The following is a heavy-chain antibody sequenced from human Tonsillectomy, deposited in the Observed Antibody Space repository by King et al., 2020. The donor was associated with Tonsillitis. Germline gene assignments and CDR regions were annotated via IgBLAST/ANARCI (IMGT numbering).Heavy chain of an antibody. CDR3: TTGIYDFWSGGYMDV. D-gene: IGHD3-3*01. CDR1: GFTFSNAW. Sequence: VRLVESGGGLVKPGGSLRLSCAASGFTFSNAWMSWVRQAPGKGLEWVGRIKSKTDGGTTDYAAPVKGRFTISRDDSKNTLYLQMNSLKTEDTAVYYCTTGIYDFWSGGYMDVWGKGTTVTVSS. J-gene: IGHJ6*03. CDR2: IKSKTDGGTT. V-gene: IGHV3-15*01.